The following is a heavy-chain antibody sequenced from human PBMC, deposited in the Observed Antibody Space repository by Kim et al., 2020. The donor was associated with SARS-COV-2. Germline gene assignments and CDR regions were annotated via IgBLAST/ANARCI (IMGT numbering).Heavy chain of an antibody. CDR2: INAGNRNT. CDR1: GYTFSGYG. D-gene: IGHD6-19*01. J-gene: IGHJ4*02. V-gene: IGHV1-3*01. CDR3: ARGGKGSGWYRFDY. Sequence: ASVKVSCKASGYTFSGYGIHWARQAPGLRPEWMGWINAGNRNTKYSEILQGRVTITRDSSASIAYMELTSLRSEDTAVYYCARGGKGSGWYRFDYWGQGT.